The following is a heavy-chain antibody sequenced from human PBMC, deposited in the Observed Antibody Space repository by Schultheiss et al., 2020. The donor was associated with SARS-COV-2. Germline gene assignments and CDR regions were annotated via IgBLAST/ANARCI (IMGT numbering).Heavy chain of an antibody. J-gene: IGHJ4*02. Sequence: GGSLRLSCAASGFTFSSYGMHWVRQAPGKGLEWVAVISYDGSNKYYADSVKGRFTISRDNSKNTLYLQMNSLRAEDTAVYYCATDPPDYDYVWGSYRLDYWGQGTLVTVSS. CDR2: ISYDGSNK. CDR3: ATDPPDYDYVWGSYRLDY. V-gene: IGHV3-30*03. D-gene: IGHD3-16*02. CDR1: GFTFSSYG.